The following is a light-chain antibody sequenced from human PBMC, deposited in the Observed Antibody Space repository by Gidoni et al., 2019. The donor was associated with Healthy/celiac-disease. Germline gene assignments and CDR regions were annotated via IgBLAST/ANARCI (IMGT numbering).Light chain of an antibody. V-gene: IGKV3-11*01. CDR2: DAS. Sequence: PGERATLSCRASQSVSSYLAWYQQKPGQAPRLLIYDASNRATGIPARFSGSGSRTDFTLTISSLEPEDFAVYYCQQRSNWPLTFXGXTKVEIK. J-gene: IGKJ4*01. CDR1: QSVSSY. CDR3: QQRSNWPLT.